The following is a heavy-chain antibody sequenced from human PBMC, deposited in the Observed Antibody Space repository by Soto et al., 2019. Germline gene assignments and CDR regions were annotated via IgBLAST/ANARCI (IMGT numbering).Heavy chain of an antibody. V-gene: IGHV3-66*01. CDR3: ARILRYFDWLPYYFDY. D-gene: IGHD3-9*01. CDR2: IYSGGST. Sequence: PGGSLRLSCAASGFTVSSNYMSWVRQAPGKGLEWVSVIYSGGSTYYADSVKGRFTISRDNSKNTLYLQMNSLRAEDTAVYYCARILRYFDWLPYYFDYWGQGTLVNVS. CDR1: GFTVSSNY. J-gene: IGHJ4*02.